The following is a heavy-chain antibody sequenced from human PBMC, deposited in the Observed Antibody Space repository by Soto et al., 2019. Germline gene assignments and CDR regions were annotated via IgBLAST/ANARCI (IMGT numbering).Heavy chain of an antibody. Sequence: QVQLVESGGGVVQHGRSLRLSCAASGFTFSSYGMHWVRQAPGKGLEWVAVISYDGSNKYYADSVKGQFTISRDNSKNTLYLQMNCLRAEDTAVYYCAKVSTAMNYFDYWGQGTLVTVSS. J-gene: IGHJ4*02. V-gene: IGHV3-30*18. CDR2: ISYDGSNK. CDR3: AKVSTAMNYFDY. CDR1: GFTFSSYG. D-gene: IGHD5-18*01.